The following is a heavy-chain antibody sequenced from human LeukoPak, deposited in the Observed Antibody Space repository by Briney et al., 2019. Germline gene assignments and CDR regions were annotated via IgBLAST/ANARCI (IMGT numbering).Heavy chain of an antibody. CDR3: ARMVRGVVLGPNYYPYHMDV. V-gene: IGHV4-39*02. Sequence: SETLSLTCTVSGGSISSHLYFWAWIRQPPGKGLEWIGRIYYGGSTYYNPSLKRRVTISVYTSRDDFSLKLASVTAADTAMYYCARMVRGVVLGPNYYPYHMDVWGTGTTVSVSS. CDR2: IYYGGST. D-gene: IGHD3-10*01. J-gene: IGHJ6*03. CDR1: GGSISSHLYF.